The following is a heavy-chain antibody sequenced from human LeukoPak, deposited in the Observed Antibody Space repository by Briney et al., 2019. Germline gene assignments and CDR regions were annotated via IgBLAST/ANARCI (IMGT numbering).Heavy chain of an antibody. V-gene: IGHV3-66*01. CDR3: AREVIVGATNFDY. Sequence: PGGSLRLSCAASGFTVSSNYRSWVRQAPGKGLEWVSVIYSGGSTYYADSVKGRFTISRDNSKNTLYLQMNSLRAEDTAVYYSAREVIVGATNFDYWGQGTLVTVSS. J-gene: IGHJ4*02. D-gene: IGHD1-26*01. CDR1: GFTVSSNY. CDR2: IYSGGST.